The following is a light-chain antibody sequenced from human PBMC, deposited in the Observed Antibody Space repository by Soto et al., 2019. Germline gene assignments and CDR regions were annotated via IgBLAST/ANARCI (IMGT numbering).Light chain of an antibody. CDR3: QQYINWPRT. CDR1: QRLSSN. CDR2: GAS. V-gene: IGKV3-15*01. J-gene: IGKJ1*01. Sequence: EIVLTQSPVTLSVSPGERVTLSCMASQRLSSNLAWYQQRPGQAPRLLIYGASIRATDIPARFIGSGSGTEFTLTICSLQSEDFAVYYCQQYINWPRTFGQGTKVDIK.